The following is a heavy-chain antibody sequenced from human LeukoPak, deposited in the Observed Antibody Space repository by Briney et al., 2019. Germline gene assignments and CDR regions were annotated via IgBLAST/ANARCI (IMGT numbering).Heavy chain of an antibody. Sequence: PGGSLRLSCAASGSTSSSYWMSWVRQAPGKGLEWVANIHQDGSEKYYVDSVKGRFTISRDNAKNSLYLQMNSLRAEDTAVYYCARDYRPSHYYYYGMDVWGQGTTVTVSS. CDR3: ARDYRPSHYYYYGMDV. J-gene: IGHJ6*02. CDR1: GSTSSSYW. D-gene: IGHD7-27*01. V-gene: IGHV3-7*03. CDR2: IHQDGSEK.